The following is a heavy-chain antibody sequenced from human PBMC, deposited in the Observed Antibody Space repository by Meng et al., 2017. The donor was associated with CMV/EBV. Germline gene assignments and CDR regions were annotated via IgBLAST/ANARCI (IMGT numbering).Heavy chain of an antibody. D-gene: IGHD6-6*01. CDR2: IIPIFATA. V-gene: IGHV1-69*05. CDR3: ASRHSSSSGNFDY. Sequence: SVKVSCKASGGTFSRSTISWVRQAPGQGLEWMGGIIPIFATANFAQKFQGRVTITTDESTSTAYMELSSLRSEDTAVYYCASRHSSSSGNFDYWGQGTLVTVSS. J-gene: IGHJ4*02. CDR1: GGTFSRST.